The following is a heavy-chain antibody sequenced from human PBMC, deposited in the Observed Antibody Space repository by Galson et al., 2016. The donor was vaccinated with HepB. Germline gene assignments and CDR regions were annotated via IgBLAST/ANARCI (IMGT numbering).Heavy chain of an antibody. CDR1: GFTFSGYP. D-gene: IGHD6-19*01. CDR2: ISYDGSNT. CDR3: GRAVVKPGTAMAADY. V-gene: IGHV3-30-3*01. J-gene: IGHJ4*02. Sequence: SLRLSCAASGFTFSGYPLHWVRQAPGKGLEWVAVISYDGSNTYYTDSVKGRFTISRDDSESTLYLQMNSLRPDDTAVYYCGRAVVKPGTAMAADYWGQGNLVTVSS.